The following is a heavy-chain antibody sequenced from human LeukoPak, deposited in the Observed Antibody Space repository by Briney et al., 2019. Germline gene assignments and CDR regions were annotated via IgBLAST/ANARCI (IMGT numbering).Heavy chain of an antibody. CDR3: ARLGSDYDFWSGSPNNAFDI. J-gene: IGHJ3*02. Sequence: PSETLSLTCTVSGGSISSGDYYWSWIRQPPGKGLEWIGYIYYSGSTYYNPSLKSRVTISVDTSKNQFSLKLSSVTAADTAVYYCARLGSDYDFWSGSPNNAFDIWGQGTMVTVSS. V-gene: IGHV4-30-4*08. CDR2: IYYSGST. D-gene: IGHD3-3*01. CDR1: GGSISSGDYY.